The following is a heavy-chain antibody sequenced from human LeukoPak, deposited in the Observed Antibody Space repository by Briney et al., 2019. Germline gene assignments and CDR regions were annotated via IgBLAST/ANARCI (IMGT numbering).Heavy chain of an antibody. Sequence: GGSLRLSCAASGFTFSFYSMNWVRQAPGKGLEWVSSLSSSSSKVSYVDSVKGRFTISRDNAKNSLYLQMNSLRAEDTAVYYCASGLGTYQLYYYYSMDVWGQGTTVTVSS. D-gene: IGHD2-2*01. CDR2: LSSSSSKV. CDR1: GFTFSFYS. J-gene: IGHJ6*02. V-gene: IGHV3-21*01. CDR3: ASGLGTYQLYYYYSMDV.